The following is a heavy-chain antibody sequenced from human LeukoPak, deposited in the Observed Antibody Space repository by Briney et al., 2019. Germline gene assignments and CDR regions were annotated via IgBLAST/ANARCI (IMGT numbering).Heavy chain of an antibody. CDR2: ISAYNGNT. J-gene: IGHJ4*02. D-gene: IGHD3-3*01. CDR3: ANGGTTYYDFWSGYSRNYFDY. Sequence: ASVKVSCKASGYTFTSYGISWVRQAPGQGLEWMGWISAYNGNTNYAQKLQGRVTMTTDTSTSTAYMELRSLRSDDTAVYYCANGGTTYYDFWSGYSRNYFDYWGQGTLVTVSS. CDR1: GYTFTSYG. V-gene: IGHV1-18*01.